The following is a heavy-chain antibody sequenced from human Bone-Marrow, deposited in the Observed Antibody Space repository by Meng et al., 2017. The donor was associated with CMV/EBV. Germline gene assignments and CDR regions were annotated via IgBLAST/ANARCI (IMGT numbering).Heavy chain of an antibody. CDR2: INAYNGDT. CDR1: GYTFTGYG. CDR3: ARDRYSSSSGRAFDI. V-gene: IGHV1-18*01. D-gene: IGHD6-6*01. J-gene: IGHJ3*02. Sequence: ASVKVSCKASGYTFTGYGISWVRQAPGQGLEWVGWINAYNGDTNYAQRLQGRVTMTSDTSTTTAYMELRSLRSDDTAVYYCARDRYSSSSGRAFDIWGQGTMVTVSS.